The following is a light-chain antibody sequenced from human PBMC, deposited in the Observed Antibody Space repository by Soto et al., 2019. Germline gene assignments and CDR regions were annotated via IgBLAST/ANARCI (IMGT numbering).Light chain of an antibody. J-gene: IGKJ1*01. CDR3: QDYGSSRT. CDR2: GAS. V-gene: IGKV3-20*01. CDR1: QSVSSSY. Sequence: EIVLTQSPGTLSLSPGERATLSCRASQSVSSSYLAWYQQKPGQAPRLHIYGASSRATGIPDRFSGSGSGTDFTLTISRLEPEDLAVYYCQDYGSSRTFGQGTKVDI.